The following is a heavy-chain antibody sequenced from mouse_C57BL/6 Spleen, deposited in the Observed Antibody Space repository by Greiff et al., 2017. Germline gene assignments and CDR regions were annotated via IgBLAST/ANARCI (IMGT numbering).Heavy chain of an antibody. CDR1: GYTFTSSW. Sequence: QVQLQQPGAELVKPGASVKLSCKASGYTFTSSWMHWVKQRPGQGLEWIGMIHPNSGSTNYNEKFKSKATLTVDKSSSTAYMQLSSLTSADSAVYYCSRGGLRRGYCYIDVWGTGTTVTVSS. CDR2: IHPNSGST. J-gene: IGHJ1*03. V-gene: IGHV1-64*01. D-gene: IGHD2-4*01. CDR3: SRGGLRRGYCYIDV.